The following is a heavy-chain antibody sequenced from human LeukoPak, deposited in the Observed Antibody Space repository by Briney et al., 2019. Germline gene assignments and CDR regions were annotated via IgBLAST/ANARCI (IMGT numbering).Heavy chain of an antibody. D-gene: IGHD3-10*01. CDR1: GYTFTSYD. Sequence: ASVKVSCKASGYTFTSYDINWVRQATGQGLEWMGWMNPNSGNTGYAQKFQGRVTMTRNTSISTAYMELSSLRSEDTAVYYCARGRRVRGVGNWFDPWGQGTLVTVSS. CDR3: ARGRRVRGVGNWFDP. CDR2: MNPNSGNT. J-gene: IGHJ5*02. V-gene: IGHV1-8*01.